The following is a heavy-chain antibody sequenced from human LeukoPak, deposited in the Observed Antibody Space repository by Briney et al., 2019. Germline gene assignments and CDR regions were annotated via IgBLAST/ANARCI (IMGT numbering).Heavy chain of an antibody. V-gene: IGHV1-69*02. Sequence: SVKVSCKASGGIFSSYTFNWVRQAPGQGLEWMGRAIPILGIETYAQKFQGRITITADKSTSTAYMELRSLRSDDTAVYYCARVGVQIYQVIFSGFDPWGQGTLVTVSS. CDR2: AIPILGIE. CDR1: GGIFSSYT. D-gene: IGHD2-2*01. CDR3: ARVGVQIYQVIFSGFDP. J-gene: IGHJ5*02.